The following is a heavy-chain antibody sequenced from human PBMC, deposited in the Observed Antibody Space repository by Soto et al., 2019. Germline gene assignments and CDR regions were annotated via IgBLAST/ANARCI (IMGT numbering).Heavy chain of an antibody. CDR3: AKDTSDRCIAVAGTFPFLDY. CDR2: IRGSGGST. CDR1: GFTFSSYA. J-gene: IGHJ4*02. D-gene: IGHD6-19*01. V-gene: IGHV3-23*01. Sequence: EVQLLESGGGLVQPGGSLRLSCAASGFTFSSYAMSWVRQAPGKGLEWVSAIRGSGGSTYYADSVKGRFTISRDNSKNTLYMQMNSLRAEDTVVYYCAKDTSDRCIAVAGTFPFLDYWGQGTLVTVSS.